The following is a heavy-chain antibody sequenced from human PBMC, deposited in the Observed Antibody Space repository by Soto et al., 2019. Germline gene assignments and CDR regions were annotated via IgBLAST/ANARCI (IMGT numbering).Heavy chain of an antibody. D-gene: IGHD2-2*01. J-gene: IGHJ4*02. Sequence: EVQLVESGGGLVKPGGSLRLSCAASGFTFSSYSMNWVRQAPGKGLEWVSSISSSSSYIYYADSVKGRFTISRDNAKNQLSLQLNSLRAEDTAVYYCARDRRQDIVVVPAASYYFDYWGQGTLVTVSS. V-gene: IGHV3-21*01. CDR3: ARDRRQDIVVVPAASYYFDY. CDR1: GFTFSSYS. CDR2: ISSSSSYI.